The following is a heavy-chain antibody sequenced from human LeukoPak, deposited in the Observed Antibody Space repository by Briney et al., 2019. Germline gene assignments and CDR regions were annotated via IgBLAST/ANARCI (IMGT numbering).Heavy chain of an antibody. J-gene: IGHJ5*02. D-gene: IGHD3-3*01. CDR3: ARGGTIFGVAFPGENNWFDL. CDR2: IYHSGST. V-gene: IGHV4-30-2*01. CDR1: GGSISSCGYS. Sequence: SETLSLTCAVSGGSISSCGYSWSWIRQPPGKGLEWIGYIYHSGSTYYNPSLKSRTTISVDSSKNQFSLKLSSVTAADTAVYYCARGGTIFGVAFPGENNWFDLWGQGTLVTVSS.